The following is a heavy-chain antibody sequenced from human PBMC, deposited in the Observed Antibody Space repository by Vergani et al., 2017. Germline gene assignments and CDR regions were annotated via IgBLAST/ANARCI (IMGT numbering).Heavy chain of an antibody. J-gene: IGHJ4*02. Sequence: QVQLQESGPGLVKPSETLSLTCTVSGSSISSYYWSWIRQPAGKGLEWIGRIYTSGSTNYNPSLKSRVTMSVATSKNQFSLTLSSVNATDTAVYYCARGSRAAGYSGPDSWGQGTRVTVSS. V-gene: IGHV4-4*07. CDR1: GSSISSYY. D-gene: IGHD6-13*01. CDR2: IYTSGST. CDR3: ARGSRAAGYSGPDS.